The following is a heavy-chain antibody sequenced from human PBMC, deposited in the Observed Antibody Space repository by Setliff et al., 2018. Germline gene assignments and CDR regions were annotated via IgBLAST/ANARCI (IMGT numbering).Heavy chain of an antibody. CDR3: ARLGSARYDSSGYYPDNWFDP. D-gene: IGHD3-22*01. Sequence: LSLTCTVSGGSISSSSYYWGWIRQPPGKGLEWIGSIYYSGSTYYNPSLKSRVTISVDTSKNQFSLKLSSVTAADTAVYYCARLGSARYDSSGYYPDNWFDPWGQGTLVTVS. V-gene: IGHV4-39*01. J-gene: IGHJ5*02. CDR1: GGSISSSSYY. CDR2: IYYSGST.